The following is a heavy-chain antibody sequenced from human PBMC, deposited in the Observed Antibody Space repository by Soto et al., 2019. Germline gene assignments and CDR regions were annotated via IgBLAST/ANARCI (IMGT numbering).Heavy chain of an antibody. CDR1: GGTFSSYA. V-gene: IGHV1-69*01. J-gene: IGHJ6*02. CDR3: XXXXXVLTGPSYXXXXXXV. D-gene: IGHD3-9*01. Sequence: QVQLVQSGAEVKKPGSSVKVSCKASGGTFSSYAISWVRQAPGQGLEWMGGIIPIFGTANYAQKFQGRVTXTADESTSTAYMELXSLRSEDTAVXXXXXXXXVLTGPSYXXXXXXVWGQG. CDR2: IIPIFGTA.